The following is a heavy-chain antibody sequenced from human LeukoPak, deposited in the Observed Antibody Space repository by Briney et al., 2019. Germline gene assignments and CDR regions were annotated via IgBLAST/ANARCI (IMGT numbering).Heavy chain of an antibody. CDR2: IYYSGST. D-gene: IGHD3-3*01. CDR1: GGSISSTSNY. Sequence: PSETLSLTCLVSGGSISSTSNYWGWIRQPPGKGLEWIGYIYYSGSTNYNPSLKSRVTISVDTSKNQFSLKLSSVTAADTAVYYCARVYYDFWSAPHRENWFDPWGQGTLVTVSS. V-gene: IGHV4-61*05. CDR3: ARVYYDFWSAPHRENWFDP. J-gene: IGHJ5*02.